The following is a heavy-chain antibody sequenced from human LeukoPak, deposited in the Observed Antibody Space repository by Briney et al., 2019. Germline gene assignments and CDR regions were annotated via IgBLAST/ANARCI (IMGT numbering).Heavy chain of an antibody. J-gene: IGHJ4*02. D-gene: IGHD5-24*01. CDR2: IYYSRST. Sequence: SQTLSLTCTVSGASIGSGGYYWNWIRQPPGKGLEWIGYIYYSRSTSYSPSLKSRLTISVDTSKNQFSLKLSSVTAADTAVYYCARDGYNSGYFDYRGQGTLVTVSS. CDR1: GASIGSGGYY. CDR3: ARDGYNSGYFDY. V-gene: IGHV4-30-4*01.